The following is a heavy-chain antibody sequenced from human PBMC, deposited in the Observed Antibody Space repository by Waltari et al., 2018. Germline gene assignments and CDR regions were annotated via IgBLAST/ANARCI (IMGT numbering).Heavy chain of an antibody. V-gene: IGHV4-30-2*01. CDR2: IYHSGST. Sequence: QVQLQESGPGLVKPSQTLSLTCTVSGGSISSGGSSWSWIRQHPGKGLEWIGYIYHSGSTYYNPSLKSRVTISVDRSKNQFSLKLSSVTAADTAVYYCARVVVAATDYEPPYYFDYWGQGTLVTVSS. CDR3: ARVVVAATDYEPPYYFDY. CDR1: GGSISSGGSS. D-gene: IGHD2-15*01. J-gene: IGHJ4*02.